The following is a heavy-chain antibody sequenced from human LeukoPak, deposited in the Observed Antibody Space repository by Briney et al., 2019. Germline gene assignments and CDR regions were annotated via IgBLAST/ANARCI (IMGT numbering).Heavy chain of an antibody. D-gene: IGHD6-13*01. V-gene: IGHV3-7*01. J-gene: IGHJ5*02. CDR3: AKTTGYSSSWPKWFDT. CDR1: GFTFSSYW. Sequence: PGGSLRLSCAVSGFTFSSYWMSWVRQAPGKGLEWVANIKQDGSEKYYVDSVKGRFTISRDNAKNSLYLQMNSLRAEDTAVYYCAKTTGYSSSWPKWFDTGGQGTLVTVSS. CDR2: IKQDGSEK.